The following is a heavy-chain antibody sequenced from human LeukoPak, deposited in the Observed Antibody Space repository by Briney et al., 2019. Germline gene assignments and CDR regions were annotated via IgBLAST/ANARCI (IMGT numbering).Heavy chain of an antibody. D-gene: IGHD3-10*01. CDR1: GFTVSHNY. V-gene: IGHV3-53*01. CDR2: IYSAGIS. Sequence: PGGSLRLPCAASGFTVSHNYMSWVRQAPGKGLEWVANIYSAGISYYADSVKGRFTISRDNSKDMLYLHMNNLRVEDTAMYYCARDRSGSVWGQGTLVTVSS. J-gene: IGHJ4*02. CDR3: ARDRSGSV.